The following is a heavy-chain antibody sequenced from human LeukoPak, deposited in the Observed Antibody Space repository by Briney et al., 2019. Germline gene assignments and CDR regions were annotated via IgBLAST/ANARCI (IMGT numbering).Heavy chain of an antibody. CDR3: PTGYCGGDCPLKSSDY. Sequence: PGGSLRLSCAASGFTFSNAWMSWVRQAPGKGLEWVGRIKSKTDGGTTDYAAPVKGRFTISRDDSKNTLYLQMNSLKTEDTAVYYCPTGYCGGDCPLKSSDYGGRGPLVTVSS. CDR2: IKSKTDGGTT. V-gene: IGHV3-15*01. J-gene: IGHJ4*02. D-gene: IGHD2-21*02. CDR1: GFTFSNAW.